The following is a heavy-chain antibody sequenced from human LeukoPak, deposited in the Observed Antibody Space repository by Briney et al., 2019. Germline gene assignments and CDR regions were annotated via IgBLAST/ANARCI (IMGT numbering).Heavy chain of an antibody. V-gene: IGHV3-21*01. CDR2: ISSSSSYI. J-gene: IGHJ4*02. Sequence: GGSLRLACAASGFTVSIYSMDWVRQAPGKGLEWVSSISSSSSYIYYADSVKGRFTISRDNAKNSLYLQMNSLRAEDTAVYYCARDFGGYYFDYWGQGTLVTVSS. CDR1: GFTVSIYS. CDR3: ARDFGGYYFDY. D-gene: IGHD3-16*01.